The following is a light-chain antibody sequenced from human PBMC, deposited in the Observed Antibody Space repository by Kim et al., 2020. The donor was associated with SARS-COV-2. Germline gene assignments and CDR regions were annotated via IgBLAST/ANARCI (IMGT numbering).Light chain of an antibody. CDR3: QQRRNWPT. J-gene: IGKJ4*01. CDR2: DGS. Sequence: EIVLTQSPATLSLSPGERATLSCRASQSVDGHLSWYQQRPGQAPRLLIYDGSNRATGIPARFSGSGSGTDFTLSITSLEPEDVAVYYCQQRRNWPTFGGGTKVDIK. CDR1: QSVDGH. V-gene: IGKV3-11*01.